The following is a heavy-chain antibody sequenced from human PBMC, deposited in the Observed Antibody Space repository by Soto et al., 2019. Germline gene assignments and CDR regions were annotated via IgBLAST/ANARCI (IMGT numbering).Heavy chain of an antibody. J-gene: IGHJ6*02. CDR3: ARDQEVHDSRGHKIRAMDV. CDR1: GFTFSSYG. D-gene: IGHD6-19*01. CDR2: ISYDVNNE. Sequence: WGSLRLSCAASGFTFSSYGMHWVRQAPGRGLEWVAVISYDVNNEYYADSVKGRFTISRDNSKNTLYLQMTSLRAEDTAVYYCARDQEVHDSRGHKIRAMDVWGQGTTVTVSS. V-gene: IGHV3-30*03.